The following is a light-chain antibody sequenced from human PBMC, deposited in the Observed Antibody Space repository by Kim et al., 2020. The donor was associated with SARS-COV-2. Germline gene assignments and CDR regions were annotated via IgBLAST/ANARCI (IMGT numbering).Light chain of an antibody. Sequence: PGQSITISCTGTSSVVGGSIYVCWYQQHPGKAPKPIIYDVSNRPSGVSDRFSGSKSANTASLTISGLQAEDEADYYCSSDTSYTTVLGGETQLTVL. CDR3: SSDTSYTTV. J-gene: IGLJ3*02. V-gene: IGLV2-14*03. CDR1: SSVVGGSIY. CDR2: DVS.